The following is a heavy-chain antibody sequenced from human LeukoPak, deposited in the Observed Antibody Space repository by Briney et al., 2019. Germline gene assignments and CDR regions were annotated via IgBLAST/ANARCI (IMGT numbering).Heavy chain of an antibody. V-gene: IGHV4-34*01. CDR3: ASNKRITMIVVVTEAFDY. CDR1: GGSFSGYY. CDR2: INHSGST. J-gene: IGHJ4*02. Sequence: SETLSLTCAVYGGSFSGYYWSWIRQPPGKGLEWIGEINHSGSTNYNPSLKSRVTISVDTSKNQFSLKLSSVTAADTAVYYCASNKRITMIVVVTEAFDYWGQGTLVTVSS. D-gene: IGHD3-22*01.